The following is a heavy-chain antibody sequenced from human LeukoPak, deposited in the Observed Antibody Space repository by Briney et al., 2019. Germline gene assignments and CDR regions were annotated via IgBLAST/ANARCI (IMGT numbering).Heavy chain of an antibody. D-gene: IGHD1-26*01. V-gene: IGHV4-61*02. CDR1: GGSISSGSYY. CDR2: IYTSGST. J-gene: IGHJ4*02. CDR3: ARARGGGSYRGYYFDY. Sequence: SETLSLTCTVSGGSISSGSYYWSWIRQPAGKGLEWIGRIYTSGSTNYNPSLKTRVTISVDTSKTQFSLKLSSVTAADTAVYYCARARGGGSYRGYYFDYWGQGTLVTVSS.